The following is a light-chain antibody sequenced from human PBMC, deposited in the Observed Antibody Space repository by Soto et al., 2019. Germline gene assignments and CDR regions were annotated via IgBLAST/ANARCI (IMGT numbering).Light chain of an antibody. CDR1: SSDVGAYNY. J-gene: IGLJ1*01. CDR3: SSYTTSSTYV. Sequence: QSALTQPASVSGSPGQSITISCTGTSSDVGAYNYVSWYQQHPGKAPKLMIYDVTNRPSGVSNRFSGSKSGYTASLTISGLQAEDEDDYYCSSYTTSSTYVFGTGTKGTVL. CDR2: DVT. V-gene: IGLV2-14*03.